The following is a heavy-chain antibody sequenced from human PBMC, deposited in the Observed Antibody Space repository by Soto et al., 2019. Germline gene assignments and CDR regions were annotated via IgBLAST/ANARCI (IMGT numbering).Heavy chain of an antibody. CDR2: IWYDGSNK. D-gene: IGHD5-12*01. CDR3: ASGSGMDV. J-gene: IGHJ6*02. V-gene: IGHV3-33*01. CDR1: GFTFSSYG. Sequence: GGSLRLSCAASGFTFSSYGMHWVRQAPGKGLEWAAVIWYDGSNKYYADSVKGRFTISRDNSKNTLYLQMNSLRAEDTAVYYCASGSGMDVWGQGTTVTVSS.